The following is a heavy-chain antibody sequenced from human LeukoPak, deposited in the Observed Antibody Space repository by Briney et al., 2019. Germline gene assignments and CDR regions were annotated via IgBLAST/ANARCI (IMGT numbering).Heavy chain of an antibody. CDR3: ARLPFLWFGEPMRGYFDY. D-gene: IGHD3-10*01. V-gene: IGHV4-39*01. CDR1: GGSISSSNYY. CDR2: IFYNGST. Sequence: PSETLSLTCTVSGGSISSSNYYWGWIRQPPGKGLEWIGSIFYNGSTSHNPSLKSRVTISVDTSKNQFSLKPSSVTAADTAVYYCARLPFLWFGEPMRGYFDYWGQGTLVTVSS. J-gene: IGHJ4*02.